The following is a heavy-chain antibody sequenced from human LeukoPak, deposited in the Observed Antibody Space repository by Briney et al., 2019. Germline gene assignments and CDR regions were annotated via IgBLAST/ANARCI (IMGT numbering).Heavy chain of an antibody. CDR1: GDSVSSNSAT. D-gene: IGHD6-13*01. Sequence: SQTLSLTCAISGDSVSSNSATWNWIRQSPSRGLEWLGRTYYRSKWYNDYAVSVKSRITINPDTSKNQFSLQLNSVTPEDTAVYYCARVIAAAGRGGYNWFDPWGQGTLVTVSS. V-gene: IGHV6-1*01. CDR3: ARVIAAAGRGGYNWFDP. J-gene: IGHJ5*02. CDR2: TYYRSKWYN.